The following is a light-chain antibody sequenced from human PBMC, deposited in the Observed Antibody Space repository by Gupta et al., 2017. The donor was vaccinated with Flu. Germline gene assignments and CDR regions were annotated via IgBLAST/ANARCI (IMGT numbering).Light chain of an antibody. CDR2: VAS. CDR1: QGISTY. CDR3: LQVNSYPWT. J-gene: IGKJ1*01. V-gene: IGKV1-9*01. Sequence: DILSTQSPSFLSTSLGDRVTITCRASQGISTYLAWYHHKPVKAPNLLIYVASILQTGVPSRFRGSGSGTEFTLTISSLKAEDFATYFCLQVNSYPWTFGQGTKVEIK.